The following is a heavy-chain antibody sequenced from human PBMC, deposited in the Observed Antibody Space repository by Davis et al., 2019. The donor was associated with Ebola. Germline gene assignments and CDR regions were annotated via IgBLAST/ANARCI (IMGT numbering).Heavy chain of an antibody. D-gene: IGHD3-3*01. J-gene: IGHJ4*02. Sequence: ASVKVSCKASGYTFTSYAMHWVRQAPGQRLEWMGWINAGNGNTKYSQKFQGRVTITRDTSASTAYMELSSLRSEDTAVYYCARDTLDFWSGYPKYYFDYWGQGTLVTVSS. CDR3: ARDTLDFWSGYPKYYFDY. V-gene: IGHV1-3*01. CDR2: INAGNGNT. CDR1: GYTFTSYA.